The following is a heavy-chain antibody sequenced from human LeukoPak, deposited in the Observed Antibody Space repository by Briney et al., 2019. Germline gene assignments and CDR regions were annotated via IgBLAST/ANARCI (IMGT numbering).Heavy chain of an antibody. CDR2: INPNSGGT. Sequence: ASVKVSCKASGYTFTGYYMHWVRQAPGQGLEWMGWINPNSGGTNYAQKFRGRVTMTRDTSISTAYMELSRLRSDDTAVYYCARAVVPAAMMSFDYWGQGTLVTVSS. CDR1: GYTFTGYY. J-gene: IGHJ4*02. D-gene: IGHD2-2*01. V-gene: IGHV1-2*02. CDR3: ARAVVPAAMMSFDY.